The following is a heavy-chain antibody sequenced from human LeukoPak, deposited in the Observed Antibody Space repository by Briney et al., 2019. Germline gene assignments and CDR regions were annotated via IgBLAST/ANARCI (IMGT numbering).Heavy chain of an antibody. J-gene: IGHJ4*02. D-gene: IGHD3-22*01. CDR3: AKGDFYDSSGYFLDF. Sequence: SETLSLTCTVSGASISSFYWTWIRQPAGKGLEWIGRICTSGSTNYNPSLKSRVTISVGKSENQFSLKLPSVTAADTAVYYCAKGDFYDSSGYFLDFWGQGTLVTVSS. CDR1: GASISSFY. V-gene: IGHV4-4*07. CDR2: ICTSGST.